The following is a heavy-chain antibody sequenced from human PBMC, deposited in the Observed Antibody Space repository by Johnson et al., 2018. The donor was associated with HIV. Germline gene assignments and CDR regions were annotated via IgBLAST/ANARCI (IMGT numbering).Heavy chain of an antibody. V-gene: IGHV3-30*02. CDR3: ARDRSRQLLLTSDAFDI. D-gene: IGHD2-15*01. CDR2: IRYAGNNE. CDR1: GFTFSSYA. J-gene: IGHJ3*02. Sequence: QVQLVESGGDLVQPGGSLRLSCTASGFTFSSYAMHWVRQAPGKGLEWVAFIRYAGNNEYYPDSVKGRFTISRDNAKNSLYLQMNSLRAEDTALYYCARDRSRQLLLTSDAFDIWGQGTMVTVST.